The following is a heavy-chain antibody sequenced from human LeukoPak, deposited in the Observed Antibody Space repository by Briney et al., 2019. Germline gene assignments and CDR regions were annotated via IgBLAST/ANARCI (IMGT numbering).Heavy chain of an antibody. V-gene: IGHV3-23*01. Sequence: GRSLRLSCAASGFTFNTYAMTWVSQTPGKGLEWVSSISSSGSNTYYTDSMKGGITISRDNSKYTLYLQMNSLRVEDTAVYYCAAGSGSYYKATSWGQGTLVTVSS. CDR3: AAGSGSYYKATS. J-gene: IGHJ5*02. D-gene: IGHD3-10*01. CDR2: ISSSGSNT. CDR1: GFTFNTYA.